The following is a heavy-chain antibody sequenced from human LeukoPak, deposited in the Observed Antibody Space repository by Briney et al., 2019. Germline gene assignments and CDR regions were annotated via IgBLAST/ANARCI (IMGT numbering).Heavy chain of an antibody. V-gene: IGHV4-39*07. CDR1: GGSIRDTSYY. J-gene: IGHJ4*02. Sequence: SETLSLTCTVSGGSIRDTSYYWGWIRQPPGKGLEWIGSIYYSGNTYYNPSLMSRVTISVDTSKNQFSLHLSSVTAADTAVYYCARAPHFFDTSGSRYYFDSWGQGALVTVSS. CDR2: IYYSGNT. D-gene: IGHD3-22*01. CDR3: ARAPHFFDTSGSRYYFDS.